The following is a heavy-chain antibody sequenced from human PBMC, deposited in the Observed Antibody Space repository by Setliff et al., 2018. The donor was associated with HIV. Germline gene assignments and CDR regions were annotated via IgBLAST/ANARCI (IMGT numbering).Heavy chain of an antibody. V-gene: IGHV2-70*01. CDR2: IYWDDDE. CDR1: GLSLSTDGAG. D-gene: IGHD5-12*01. J-gene: IGHJ4*02. Sequence: SGPTLVNPTQTLTLTCTLSGLSLSTDGAGVAWIRQPPGKALEWLALIYWDDDEFYNTSLKTRLTISKDTSKNQVVLTMTNMDPVDTATYYCARMRSDASGLFDYWGQGTLVTVSS. CDR3: ARMRSDASGLFDY.